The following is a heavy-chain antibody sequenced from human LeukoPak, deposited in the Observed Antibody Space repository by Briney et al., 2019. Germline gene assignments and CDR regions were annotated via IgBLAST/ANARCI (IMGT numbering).Heavy chain of an antibody. Sequence: GGSLRLSCAASGFTFSSYSMNWVRQAPGKGLEWVAVISYDGSDKYHADSVKGRFTISRDNSKNTLYLQMNSLRAEDTAVYYCARESEAFDYWGQGTLVTVSS. J-gene: IGHJ4*02. CDR3: ARESEAFDY. CDR1: GFTFSSYS. V-gene: IGHV3-30*03. CDR2: ISYDGSDK.